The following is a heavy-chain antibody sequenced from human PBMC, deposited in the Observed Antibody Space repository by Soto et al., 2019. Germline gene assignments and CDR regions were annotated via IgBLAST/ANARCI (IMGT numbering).Heavy chain of an antibody. CDR1: GYTFTSYG. CDR3: ARGILYGDEINYYYYYGMDV. D-gene: IGHD4-17*01. J-gene: IGHJ6*02. CDR2: ISAYNGNT. Sequence: QVQLVQSGAEVKKPGASVKVSCKASGYTFTSYGISWVRQAPGQGLEWMGWISAYNGNTNYAQKLQGRVTMTTDTSXXTXYXXLRSLRSDDTAVYYCARGILYGDEINYYYYYGMDVWGQGTTVTVSS. V-gene: IGHV1-18*01.